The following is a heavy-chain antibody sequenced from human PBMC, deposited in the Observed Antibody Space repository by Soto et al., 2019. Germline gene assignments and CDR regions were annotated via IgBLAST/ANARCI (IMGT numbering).Heavy chain of an antibody. Sequence: EVQVMESGGRLVQPGGSLRLSCVTYGFTFKNYWMHWVRQAPGKGLVWVSRINTDGSHTDYAESVKGRFTISRDNAKNTVFLQMDSRRADDTALYFCVGGEHRLWNFDFWGQGTLVTVSS. CDR3: VGGEHRLWNFDF. D-gene: IGHD3-10*01. J-gene: IGHJ4*02. V-gene: IGHV3-74*01. CDR2: INTDGSHT. CDR1: GFTFKNYW.